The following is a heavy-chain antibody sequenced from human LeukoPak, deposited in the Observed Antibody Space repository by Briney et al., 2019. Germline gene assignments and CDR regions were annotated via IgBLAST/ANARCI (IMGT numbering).Heavy chain of an antibody. Sequence: SETLSLTCTVSGYSISSGYYWGWIRQPPGKGLEWIGSIYHSGSTYYNPSLKSRATISVDTSKNQFSLKLSSVTAADTAVYYCARRYTVTTFFDYWGQGTLVTVSS. CDR3: ARRYTVTTFFDY. D-gene: IGHD4-11*01. CDR2: IYHSGST. CDR1: GYSISSGYY. J-gene: IGHJ4*02. V-gene: IGHV4-38-2*02.